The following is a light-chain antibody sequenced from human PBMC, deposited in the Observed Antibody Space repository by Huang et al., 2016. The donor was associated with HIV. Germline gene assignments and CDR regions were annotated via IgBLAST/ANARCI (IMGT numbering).Light chain of an antibody. CDR3: HQYRDWPRT. J-gene: IGKJ1*01. Sequence: VFPGEMAARCFSSRHGGDRRLACCQKQPCQAPRLLLYGSSPRATVVPPRFSVSVSRTNFTLTISSLQSEDFAFYYCHQYRDWPRTFGQGTKVEVK. CDR2: GSS. V-gene: IGKV3-15*01. CDR1: HGGDRR.